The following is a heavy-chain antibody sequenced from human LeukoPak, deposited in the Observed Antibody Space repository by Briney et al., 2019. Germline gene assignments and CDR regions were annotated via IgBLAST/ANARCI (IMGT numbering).Heavy chain of an antibody. Sequence: GASLRLSCVASGFTLSSCAMSWVRQAPGKGLEWVSTIRDSGNSTYYADSVKGRFTISRDNSKNTLYLQMNSLRAEDTAVYYCAKGTWRREYYYYGMDVWGQGTTVTVSS. CDR1: GFTLSSCA. CDR2: IRDSGNST. D-gene: IGHD5-12*01. J-gene: IGHJ6*02. CDR3: AKGTWRREYYYYGMDV. V-gene: IGHV3-23*01.